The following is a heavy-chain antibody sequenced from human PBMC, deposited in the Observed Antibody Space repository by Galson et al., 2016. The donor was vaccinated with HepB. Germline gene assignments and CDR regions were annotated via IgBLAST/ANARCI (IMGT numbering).Heavy chain of an antibody. V-gene: IGHV3-53*01. CDR3: ARGLGDMAYFQH. Sequence: SLRLSCAASGFSVSGDYMGWVRQAPGKALEWVSLINSVGNTYYADSVRGRFTISRDNSKNTLYLQMNSLRVDDTAVYHCARGLGDMAYFQHWGRGTLVTVSS. CDR1: GFSVSGDY. J-gene: IGHJ1*01. D-gene: IGHD5-24*01. CDR2: INSVGNT.